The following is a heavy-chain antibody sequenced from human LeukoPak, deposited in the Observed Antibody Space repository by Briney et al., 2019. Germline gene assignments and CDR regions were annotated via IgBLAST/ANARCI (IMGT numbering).Heavy chain of an antibody. D-gene: IGHD6-6*01. CDR3: ARDGSSGATDAFDI. Sequence: PSETLSLTCTVSGYSISSGYYWGWIRQPPGKGLEWIGSIYHSGSTNYNPSLKSRVTISVDTSKNQFSLKLSSVTAADTAVYYCARDGSSGATDAFDIWGQGTMVTVSS. V-gene: IGHV4-38-2*02. J-gene: IGHJ3*02. CDR2: IYHSGST. CDR1: GYSISSGYY.